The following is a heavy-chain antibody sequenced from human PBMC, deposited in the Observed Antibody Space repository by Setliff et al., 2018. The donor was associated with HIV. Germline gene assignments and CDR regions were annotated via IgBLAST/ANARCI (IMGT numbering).Heavy chain of an antibody. J-gene: IGHJ4*02. V-gene: IGHV4-39*01. D-gene: IGHD3-10*01. Sequence: SETLSLTCTVSGASVNSNNYYWGWIRQPTGKGLEWIASIYYSGTTYYNPSLKIRVTIAVDTSKNQFSLKLSSVAAADTAVYYCAILLLSLVRGMINSGDRFFDYWGQGPRVTAS. CDR3: AILLLSLVRGMINSGDRFFDY. CDR2: IYYSGTT. CDR1: GASVNSNNYY.